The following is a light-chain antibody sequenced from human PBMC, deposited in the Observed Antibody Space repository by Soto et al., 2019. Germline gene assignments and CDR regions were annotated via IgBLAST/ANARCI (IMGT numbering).Light chain of an antibody. CDR1: GSKIGAGYD. CDR3: QSYDSSLSVWV. CDR2: GNN. V-gene: IGLV1-40*01. Sequence: QSVLTQPPSVSGAPGQRVTISCPGSGSKIGAGYDVHWYHQLPGTAPKLLIYGNNNRPSGVPDRFSGSRSGTSASLAITGLQAEDEADYYCQSYDSSLSVWVFGGGTKLTVL. J-gene: IGLJ3*02.